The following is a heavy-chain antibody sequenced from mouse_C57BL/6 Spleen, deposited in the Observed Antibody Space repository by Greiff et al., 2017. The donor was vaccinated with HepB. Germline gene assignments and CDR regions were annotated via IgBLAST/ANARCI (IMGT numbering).Heavy chain of an antibody. CDR3: VRGDSSGSFAY. CDR1: GFSFNTYA. D-gene: IGHD3-2*02. CDR2: IRSKSNNYAT. J-gene: IGHJ3*01. V-gene: IGHV10-1*01. Sequence: EVNLVDSGGGLVQPKGSLKLSCAASGFSFNTYAMNWVRQAPGKGLEWVARIRSKSNNYATYYADSVKDRFTISRDDSESMLYLQMNNLKTEDTAMYYCVRGDSSGSFAYWGQGTLVTVSA.